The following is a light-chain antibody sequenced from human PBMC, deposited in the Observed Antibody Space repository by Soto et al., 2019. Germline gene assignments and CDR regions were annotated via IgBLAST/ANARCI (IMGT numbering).Light chain of an antibody. Sequence: SYELTQPPSVSVSPGQTASITCSGDKLGDKYACWYQQKPGQSPVLVIYQXSKRPSGIPERFSGSNSGNTATLTISGTQAMDXADYYCQAWDSSTVVFGGGTKLTVL. CDR3: QAWDSSTVV. CDR2: QXS. V-gene: IGLV3-1*01. J-gene: IGLJ2*01. CDR1: KLGDKY.